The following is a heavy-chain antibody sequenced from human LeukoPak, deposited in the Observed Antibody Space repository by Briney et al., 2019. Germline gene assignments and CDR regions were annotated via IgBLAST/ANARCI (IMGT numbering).Heavy chain of an antibody. Sequence: PSETLSLTCSVSGGSISPYYWSWIRQPPGKGLEWIGSIYYSGSTYYNPSLKSRVTISVDTSKNQFSLKLSSVTAADTAVYYCARLGYGGNSGRWGQGTLVTVSS. V-gene: IGHV4-39*01. J-gene: IGHJ4*02. CDR1: GGSISPYY. D-gene: IGHD4-23*01. CDR2: IYYSGST. CDR3: ARLGYGGNSGR.